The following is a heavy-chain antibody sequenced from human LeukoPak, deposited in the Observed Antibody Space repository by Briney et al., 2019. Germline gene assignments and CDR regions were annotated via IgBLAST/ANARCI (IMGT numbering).Heavy chain of an antibody. Sequence: PGGSLRLSCAASGFAFSSYSMNWVRQAPGKGLEWLSYISSSASTIYYADSVRGRFTISRDNAKNSLYLQMSSLRDEDTAVYYCARDPVATSRFDYWGQGTLVSVSS. J-gene: IGHJ4*02. V-gene: IGHV3-48*02. CDR2: ISSSASTI. D-gene: IGHD5-12*01. CDR3: ARDPVATSRFDY. CDR1: GFAFSSYS.